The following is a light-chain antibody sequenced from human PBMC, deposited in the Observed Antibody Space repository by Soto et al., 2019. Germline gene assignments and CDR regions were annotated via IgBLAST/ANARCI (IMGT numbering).Light chain of an antibody. Sequence: EIVLTQSPGTLSLSPGQRATLSCRASQSVSSSSLAWYQQRPGQAPRLLIYGASWRATGIPGRFSGSGSGTDFTLTISRLEPAEFAVYYCQHYGASPKYTFGQGTKLEIK. V-gene: IGKV3-20*01. CDR3: QHYGASPKYT. CDR1: QSVSSSS. CDR2: GAS. J-gene: IGKJ2*01.